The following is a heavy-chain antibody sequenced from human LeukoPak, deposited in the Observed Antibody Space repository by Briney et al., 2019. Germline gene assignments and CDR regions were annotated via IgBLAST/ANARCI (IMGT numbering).Heavy chain of an antibody. CDR1: GFTFSSYS. D-gene: IGHD5-12*01. V-gene: IGHV3-48*04. Sequence: GGSLRLSCAASGFTFSSYSMNWVRQAPGKGLEWVSYISSSSSTIYYADSVKGRFTISRDNAKNSLYLQMNSLRAEDTAVYYCARDSGYARFDYWGQGTLVTVSS. J-gene: IGHJ4*02. CDR2: ISSSSSTI. CDR3: ARDSGYARFDY.